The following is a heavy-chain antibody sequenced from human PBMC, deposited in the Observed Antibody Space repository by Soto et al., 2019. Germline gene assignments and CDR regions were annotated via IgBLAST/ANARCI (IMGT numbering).Heavy chain of an antibody. V-gene: IGHV3-21*01. CDR1: GFTFSSYS. J-gene: IGHJ6*02. Sequence: GGSLRLSCAASGFTFSSYSMNWVRQAPGKGLEWVSSISSSSSYIYYADSVKGRFTITRDNAKNSRYLQMNSLRAEDTAVYYCARDHSSDYYYYYGMDVWGQGTTVTVSS. CDR2: ISSSSSYI. D-gene: IGHD6-25*01. CDR3: ARDHSSDYYYYYGMDV.